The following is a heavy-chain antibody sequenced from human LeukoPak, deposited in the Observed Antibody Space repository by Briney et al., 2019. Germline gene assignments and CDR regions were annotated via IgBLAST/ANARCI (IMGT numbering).Heavy chain of an antibody. D-gene: IGHD1-1*01. J-gene: IGHJ4*02. CDR2: IYPGDSET. Sequence: GESLKISCKGSGYSFISYWIGWVRPMPGKGLEWTGIIYPGDSETRYSPSFQGQVTISADKSINTAYLQWSSLKASDTAMYYCARRYKYGADYWGQGTPVTVSS. CDR3: ARRYKYGADY. V-gene: IGHV5-51*01. CDR1: GYSFISYW.